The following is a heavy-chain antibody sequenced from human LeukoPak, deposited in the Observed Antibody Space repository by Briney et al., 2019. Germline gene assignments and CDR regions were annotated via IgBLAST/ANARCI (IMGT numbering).Heavy chain of an antibody. V-gene: IGHV3-23*01. Sequence: GGSLRLSCAASGFTFSSYAMSWVRQAPGKGLEWISAISGSGGSTYYADSVKGRFTISRDNSKNTLDLQMNSLRAEDTAVYYCAKGYSVGATNLNFDYWGQGTLVTASS. CDR2: ISGSGGST. J-gene: IGHJ4*02. CDR3: AKGYSVGATNLNFDY. CDR1: GFTFSSYA. D-gene: IGHD1-26*01.